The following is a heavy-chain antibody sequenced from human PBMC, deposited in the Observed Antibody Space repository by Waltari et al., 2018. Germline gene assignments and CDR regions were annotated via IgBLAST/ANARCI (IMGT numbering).Heavy chain of an antibody. CDR1: GDSMSSHY. J-gene: IGHJ5*02. V-gene: IGHV4-59*11. D-gene: IGHD2-21*02. CDR3: ARLSPYTSSGDFFDP. CDR2: IYYSGYT. Sequence: QVQLKESGPGLVKPSETLSLTCSVSGDSMSSHYWTWIRQPPGKGLEWIGYIYYSGYTKYNPSLKSRVTILVDTSKRQFSLRVTSVTAADTAVYYWARLSPYTSSGDFFDPWGQGALVTVSS.